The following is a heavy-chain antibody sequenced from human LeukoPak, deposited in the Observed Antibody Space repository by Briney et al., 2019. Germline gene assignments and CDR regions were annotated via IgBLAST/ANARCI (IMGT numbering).Heavy chain of an antibody. V-gene: IGHV4-59*01. D-gene: IGHD3-22*01. J-gene: IGHJ3*02. Sequence: PSETLSLTCTVSGGSISSFSWSWIRQPPGKGLECIDYISYSGTIDYSPSLRSRVTISADMSKNQFSLNLSSVTAADTAVYYCARGRSHYYDSSGYYRHNAFDIWGQGTMVTVYS. CDR1: GGSISSFS. CDR2: ISYSGTI. CDR3: ARGRSHYYDSSGYYRHNAFDI.